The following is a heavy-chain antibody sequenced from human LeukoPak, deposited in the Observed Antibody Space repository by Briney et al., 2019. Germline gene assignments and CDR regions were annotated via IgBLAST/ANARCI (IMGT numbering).Heavy chain of an antibody. CDR3: ARGTTEADSGFDAFDI. D-gene: IGHD6-25*01. Sequence: PSETLSLTCTVSGGSISSGDYYWSWIRQPPGKGLEWIGYIYYSGSTYYNPSLKSRVTISVDTSKNQFSLKLSSVTAADTAVYYCARGTTEADSGFDAFDIWGQGTMVTVSS. CDR2: IYYSGST. V-gene: IGHV4-30-4*01. CDR1: GGSISSGDYY. J-gene: IGHJ3*02.